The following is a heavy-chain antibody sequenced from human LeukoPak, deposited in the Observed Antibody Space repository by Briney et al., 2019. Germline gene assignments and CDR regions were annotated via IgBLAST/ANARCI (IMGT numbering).Heavy chain of an antibody. CDR3: AREFIPHYDMDV. CDR2: IYYSGNT. CDR1: GGSISSGTYY. V-gene: IGHV4-61*01. Sequence: SETLSLTCTVSGGSISSGTYYWSWIRQPPGKGLEWIGYIYYSGNTNYNPSLKSRVTISVDMSKNQFSLKLSSVTAADTAVYYCAREFIPHYDMDVWGKGTTVTISS. D-gene: IGHD2-21*01. J-gene: IGHJ6*03.